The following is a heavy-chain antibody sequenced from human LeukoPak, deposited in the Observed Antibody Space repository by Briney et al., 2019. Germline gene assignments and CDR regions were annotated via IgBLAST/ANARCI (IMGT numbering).Heavy chain of an antibody. J-gene: IGHJ3*02. CDR1: GFTFSNYA. Sequence: GSLRLSCAASGFTFSNYAMGWVRQAPGKGLEWVSSISGGGDRTFYADSVKGRSTISRDNSKNTLYVQMNSLRDEDTAIYFCAEAQGYIDPFDIWGQGTLVTVSS. CDR3: AEAQGYIDPFDI. CDR2: ISGGGDRT. D-gene: IGHD1-1*01. V-gene: IGHV3-23*01.